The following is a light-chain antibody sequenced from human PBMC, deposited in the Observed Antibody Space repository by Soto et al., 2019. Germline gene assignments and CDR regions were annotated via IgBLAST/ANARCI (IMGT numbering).Light chain of an antibody. CDR2: SNN. J-gene: IGLJ1*01. Sequence: QSVLTQPPSASATPGQGVTISCPGSTSNIGGNYVYWYQQLPGTAPKLLIYSNNQRPSGVPDRFSGSKSGTSASLAISGLRYDDEADYFYGRWDDSLISFYVFGTGTKVTVL. V-gene: IGLV1-47*01. CDR3: GRWDDSLISFYV. CDR1: TSNIGGNY.